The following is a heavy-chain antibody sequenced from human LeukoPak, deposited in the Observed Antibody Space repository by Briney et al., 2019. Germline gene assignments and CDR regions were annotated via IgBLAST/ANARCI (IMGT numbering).Heavy chain of an antibody. CDR1: GYTFTDYY. Sequence: GASVKVSCKASGYTFTDYYMHWVRQAPGQGLEWMGYVNPNTGGTNFAQKFQGGVTMTRDTSTSTAYMELSSLRSDDTAVYYCSRVALSATKDYWGQGTLVTVSS. D-gene: IGHD2-15*01. J-gene: IGHJ4*02. CDR2: VNPNTGGT. V-gene: IGHV1-2*02. CDR3: SRVALSATKDY.